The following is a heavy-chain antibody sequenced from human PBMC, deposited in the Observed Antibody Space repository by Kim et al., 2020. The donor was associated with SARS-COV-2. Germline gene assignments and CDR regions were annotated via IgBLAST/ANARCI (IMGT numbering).Heavy chain of an antibody. J-gene: IGHJ6*02. CDR3: ARHPTTVTTNLYYYGMDV. CDR2: IYPGDSDT. CDR1: GYSFTSYW. Sequence: GESLQISCKGSGYSFTSYWIGWVRQMPGKGLEWMGIIYPGDSDTRYSPSFQGQVTISADKSISTAYLQWSSLKASDTAMYYCARHPTTVTTNLYYYGMDVWGQGTTVTVSS. D-gene: IGHD4-4*01. V-gene: IGHV5-51*01.